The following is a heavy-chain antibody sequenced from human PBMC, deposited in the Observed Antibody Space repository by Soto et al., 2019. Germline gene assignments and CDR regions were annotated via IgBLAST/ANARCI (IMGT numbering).Heavy chain of an antibody. CDR3: AKEGGCSDGICYSVAEILGFDS. D-gene: IGHD2-15*01. CDR1: GFTFGSYG. Sequence: GGSLRLSCAASGFTFGSYGMHWVRQAPGKGLEWVAVMSYDGSFEYYADSVKGRFTISRDNSKNTLYLQMNSLRTEDTAVYSCAKEGGCSDGICYSVAEILGFDSWGQGTLVTVSS. J-gene: IGHJ4*02. CDR2: MSYDGSFE. V-gene: IGHV3-30*18.